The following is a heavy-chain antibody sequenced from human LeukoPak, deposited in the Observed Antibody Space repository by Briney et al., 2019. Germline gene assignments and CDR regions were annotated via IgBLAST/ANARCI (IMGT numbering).Heavy chain of an antibody. V-gene: IGHV3-53*01. D-gene: IGHD2-2*01. J-gene: IGHJ3*01. CDR2: IYSGDNS. CDR1: GFSVGTNY. Sequence: GGSLRLSCVMSGFSVGTNYMTWVRQAPGKGLEWVSVIYSGDNSYYADSVKGRFTISRDTPKNTLYLQMNSLRAEDTAVYYCAKETGSGPCSCKWLRAVFEVLGQGTMVTVSS. CDR3: AKETGSGPCSCKWLRAVFEV.